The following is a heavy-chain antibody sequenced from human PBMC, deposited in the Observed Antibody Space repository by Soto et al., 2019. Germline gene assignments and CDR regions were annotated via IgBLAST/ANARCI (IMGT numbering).Heavy chain of an antibody. J-gene: IGHJ4*02. D-gene: IGHD2-15*01. V-gene: IGHV1-8*01. CDR2: MNTNSGNT. CDR3: ARARRSDGYRFDY. CDR1: GYTFTSYD. Sequence: GASVKVSCKASGYTFTSYDINWVRQATGQGLEWMGWMNTNSGNTGYAQKFQGRVTMTRNTSISTAYMELSSLRSEDTAVYYCARARRSDGYRFDYWGQGTLVTVSS.